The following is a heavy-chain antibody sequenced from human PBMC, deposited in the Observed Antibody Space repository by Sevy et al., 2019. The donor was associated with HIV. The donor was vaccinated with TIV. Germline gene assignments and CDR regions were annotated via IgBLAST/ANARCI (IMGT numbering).Heavy chain of an antibody. CDR2: ISSGSGTI. Sequence: GGSLRLSCAASGFNFRNYSMTWVRQAPGKGLDWVSYISSGSGTIHYADSVKDRFTISRDNAKNSLFLQMNSLRDEDTAIYYCARPYCSGDDCYSELDYWGQRILVTVSS. D-gene: IGHD2-15*01. CDR1: GFNFRNYS. V-gene: IGHV3-48*02. CDR3: ARPYCSGDDCYSELDY. J-gene: IGHJ4*02.